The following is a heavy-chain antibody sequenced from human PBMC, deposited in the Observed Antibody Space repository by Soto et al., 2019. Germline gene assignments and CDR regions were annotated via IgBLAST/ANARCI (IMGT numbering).Heavy chain of an antibody. CDR2: IYYSGVT. CDR3: AREPSI. Sequence: QVQLQESGPGLVKPSQTLSLTCTVSGGSISSGGYFCNWIRQHTGKGLEWIGYIYYSGVTYYNPSLKGRVTISVDTSKNQFSLRLSSVTAAETAVYYCAREPSIWGQGTLVTVSS. CDR1: GGSISSGGYF. J-gene: IGHJ4*02. V-gene: IGHV4-31*03.